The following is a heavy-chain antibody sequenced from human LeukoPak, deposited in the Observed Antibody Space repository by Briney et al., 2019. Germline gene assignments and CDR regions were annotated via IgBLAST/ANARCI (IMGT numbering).Heavy chain of an antibody. D-gene: IGHD3-10*01. J-gene: IGHJ5*02. CDR2: IKQDGSEK. CDR3: AREARITMVRGVIIMPSWFGP. CDR1: GFTFSSYW. V-gene: IGHV3-7*01. Sequence: GSLRLSCAASGFTFSSYWMSWVRQAPGKGLEWVANIKQDGSEKYYVDSVKGRFTISRDNAKNSLYLQMNSLRAEDTAVYYCAREARITMVRGVIIMPSWFGPWGQGTLVTVSS.